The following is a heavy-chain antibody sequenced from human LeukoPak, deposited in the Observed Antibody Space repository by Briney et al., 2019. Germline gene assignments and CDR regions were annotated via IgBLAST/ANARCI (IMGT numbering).Heavy chain of an antibody. CDR1: GGSISSSSYY. J-gene: IGHJ4*02. V-gene: IGHV4-39*01. Sequence: SETLSLTCTGSGGSISSSSYYWGWIRQPPGKGLEWIGSIYYSGSTYYNPSLKSRVTISVDTSKNQFSLKLSSVTAADTAVYYCARRGYYDSSGYSNWGQGTLVTASS. CDR2: IYYSGST. D-gene: IGHD3-22*01. CDR3: ARRGYYDSSGYSN.